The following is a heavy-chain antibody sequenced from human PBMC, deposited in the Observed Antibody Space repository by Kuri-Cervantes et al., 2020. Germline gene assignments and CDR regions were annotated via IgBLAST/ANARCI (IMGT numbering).Heavy chain of an antibody. Sequence: ESLRLSCSASGFTFSSYAMTWVRQAPGKGLEWVSGISGSGGTTYYADSVKGRSTISRDNAKNSLYLQMNSLRADDTAVYYCASGIYGGKDYWGQGTLVTVSS. V-gene: IGHV3-23*01. D-gene: IGHD4-23*01. J-gene: IGHJ4*02. CDR3: ASGIYGGKDY. CDR1: GFTFSSYA. CDR2: ISGSGGTT.